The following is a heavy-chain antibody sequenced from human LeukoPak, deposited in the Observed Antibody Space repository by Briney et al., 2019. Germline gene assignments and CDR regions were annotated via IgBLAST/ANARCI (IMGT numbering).Heavy chain of an antibody. CDR2: IRPDGSEK. CDR1: GLTFSGYW. V-gene: IGHV3-7*04. J-gene: IGHJ4*02. Sequence: GGSLRLSCAASGLTFSGYWMNWVRQAPGKGLEWVANIRPDGSEKYYVDSVKGRFTISRDNAKNSLYLQMTSLRAEDTAVYYCARGSGDYSGQGTLVTVSS. CDR3: ARGSGDY.